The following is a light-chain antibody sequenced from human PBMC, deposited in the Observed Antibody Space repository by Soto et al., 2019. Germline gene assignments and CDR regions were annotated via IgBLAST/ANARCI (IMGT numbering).Light chain of an antibody. Sequence: EIVLTQSPATLSLSPGERATLSCRASQSVSSYLAWYHQKPGQAPRLLIYDASNRATGIPPRFSGSGSGTDFTITISSLEPEDFAVYYCQQRSSWPLTFGGGTKVEIK. J-gene: IGKJ4*01. CDR3: QQRSSWPLT. CDR1: QSVSSY. CDR2: DAS. V-gene: IGKV3-11*01.